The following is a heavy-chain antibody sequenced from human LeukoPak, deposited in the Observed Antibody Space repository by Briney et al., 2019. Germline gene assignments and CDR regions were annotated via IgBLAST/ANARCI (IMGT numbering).Heavy chain of an antibody. Sequence: GGSLRLSCAASGFTFSSYGMHWVRQAPGKGLEWVAVISYDGSNKYYADSVKGRFTISRYNSKNTLYLQMNSLRAEDTAVYYCAKDRVVRGSTPGRWGQGTLVTVSS. CDR2: ISYDGSNK. CDR3: AKDRVVRGSTPGR. CDR1: GFTFSSYG. J-gene: IGHJ4*02. V-gene: IGHV3-30*18. D-gene: IGHD3-10*01.